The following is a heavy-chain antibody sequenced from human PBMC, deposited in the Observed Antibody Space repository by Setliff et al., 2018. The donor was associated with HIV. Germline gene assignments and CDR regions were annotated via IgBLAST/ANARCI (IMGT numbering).Heavy chain of an antibody. Sequence: SETLSLTCSVSGGSLSSHYWTWVRQPAGKGLEWIGRMYHTGMSNYNPSLKSRVTMSVSPSKNQFSLKLTSVTAADTAVYYCARGSYYYYNMDVWGKGTTVTVSS. CDR1: GGSLSSHY. CDR3: ARGSYYYYNMDV. V-gene: IGHV4-4*07. J-gene: IGHJ6*04. CDR2: MYHTGMS.